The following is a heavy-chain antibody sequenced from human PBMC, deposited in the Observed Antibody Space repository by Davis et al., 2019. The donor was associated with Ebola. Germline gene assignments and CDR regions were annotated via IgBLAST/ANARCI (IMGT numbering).Heavy chain of an antibody. J-gene: IGHJ4*02. D-gene: IGHD1-1*01. Sequence: PSETLSLTCTVSGGSISSSSYYWGWIRQPPGKGLEWIGSIYYSGSTYYNPSLKSRVTISVDTSKNHFSLKLSSVTAADTAVYYCARGQGSPNWPYPDYWGQGTLVTVSS. V-gene: IGHV4-39*02. CDR2: IYYSGST. CDR1: GGSISSSSYY. CDR3: ARGQGSPNWPYPDY.